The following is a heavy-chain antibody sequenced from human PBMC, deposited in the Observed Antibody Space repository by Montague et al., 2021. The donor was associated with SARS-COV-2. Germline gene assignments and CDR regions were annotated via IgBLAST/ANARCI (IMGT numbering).Heavy chain of an antibody. CDR1: GGSISSYY. CDR3: ARAIGSMYSSGWYYYYYGMDV. Sequence: SETLSLTCTVSGGSISSYYWSWIRQPPGKGLEWIGYTYYSGSTNYHPSLKSRVTISVDTSKNQFSLKLSSVTAADTDVYYCARAIGSMYSSGWYYYYYGMDVWGQGTPVTVSS. CDR2: TYYSGST. V-gene: IGHV4-59*01. J-gene: IGHJ6*02. D-gene: IGHD6-19*01.